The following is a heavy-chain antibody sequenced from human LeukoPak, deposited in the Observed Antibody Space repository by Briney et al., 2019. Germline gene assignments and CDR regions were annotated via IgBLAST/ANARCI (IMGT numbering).Heavy chain of an antibody. Sequence: GGSLRLSCAASGFTFSSYAMSWVRQAPGKGLEWVSAISSSGTSTYYADSVKGRFTISRDNSNNTLYLQMNSLRAEDTAVYYCAKDPIAARFFDYWGQGTLVTVSS. V-gene: IGHV3-23*01. D-gene: IGHD6-6*01. CDR3: AKDPIAARFFDY. CDR2: ISSSGTST. CDR1: GFTFSSYA. J-gene: IGHJ4*02.